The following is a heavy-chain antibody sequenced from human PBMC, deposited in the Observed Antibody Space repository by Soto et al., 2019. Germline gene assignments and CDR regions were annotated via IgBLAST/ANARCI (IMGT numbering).Heavy chain of an antibody. CDR3: AKGSFGFDY. CDR2: ISKSDDST. V-gene: IGHV3-23*01. Sequence: EVQLLESGGGLVQPGGSLRLSCAASGVTFTSYAMTWVRQVPGEGLQWVSSISKSDDSTYYADSVKGRFTTSRDNSKNTLYLQMNSLRAEDTAIYYCAKGSFGFDYWGQGTLVTVSS. CDR1: GVTFTSYA. J-gene: IGHJ4*02. D-gene: IGHD3-10*01.